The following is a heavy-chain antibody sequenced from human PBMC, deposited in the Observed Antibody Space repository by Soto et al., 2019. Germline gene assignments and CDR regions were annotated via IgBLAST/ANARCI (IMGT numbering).Heavy chain of an antibody. CDR2: INAGNGNT. Sequence: QVQLVQSGAEEKKPGASVKVSCKASGYTFTGCAMHWVRQAPGQRLEWMGWINAGNGNTKYSQKFQGRVTITRDTSASTAYMELSSVRSEDTAVYYCARAVAVAADVDYWGQGTLVTVS. V-gene: IGHV1-3*05. CDR1: GYTFTGCA. D-gene: IGHD6-19*01. J-gene: IGHJ4*02. CDR3: ARAVAVAADVDY.